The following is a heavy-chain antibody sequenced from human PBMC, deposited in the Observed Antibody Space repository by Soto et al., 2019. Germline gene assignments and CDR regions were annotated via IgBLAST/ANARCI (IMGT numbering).Heavy chain of an antibody. J-gene: IGHJ5*02. CDR3: ANTCRDAAAAVLCGWFDP. CDR2: ISGSGGST. D-gene: IGHD6-13*01. V-gene: IGHV3-23*01. Sequence: GGSLRLSCAASGFTFSSYAMSWVRQAPGKGLEWVSAISGSGGSTYYADSVKGRFTISRDNSKNTLYLQMNSLRAEDTAVYYCANTCRDAAAAVLCGWFDPWGQGTLVTVSS. CDR1: GFTFSSYA.